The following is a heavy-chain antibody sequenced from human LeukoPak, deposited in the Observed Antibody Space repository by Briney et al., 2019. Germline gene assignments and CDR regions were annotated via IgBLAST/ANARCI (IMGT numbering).Heavy chain of an antibody. CDR3: ARNSGQYYYGSGSYKD. V-gene: IGHV4-34*01. CDR1: GFTFSDYY. J-gene: IGHJ4*02. D-gene: IGHD3-10*01. CDR2: INHSGST. Sequence: GSLRLSCAASGFTFSDYYMSWIRQAPGKGLEWIGEINHSGSTNYNPSLKSRVTISVDTSKNQFSLKLSSVTAADTAVYYCARNSGQYYYGSGSYKDWGQGTLVTVSS.